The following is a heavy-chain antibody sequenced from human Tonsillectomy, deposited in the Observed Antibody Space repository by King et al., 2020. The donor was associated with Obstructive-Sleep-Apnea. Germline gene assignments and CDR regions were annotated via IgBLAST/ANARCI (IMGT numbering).Heavy chain of an antibody. V-gene: IGHV3-23*04. CDR3: AKDQVIYGSGNSQLY. CDR2: ISVSGDST. CDR1: GFTFSSYA. Sequence: VQLVESGGGVVQPGGSLRLSCAASGFTFSSYAISWGAQAPGKGREWVACISVSGDSTYSVKGRFTISRDNSKNTLYLQMNSLRAEDTAVYYCAKDQVIYGSGNSQLYWGQGTLVTVSS. D-gene: IGHD3-10*01. J-gene: IGHJ4*02.